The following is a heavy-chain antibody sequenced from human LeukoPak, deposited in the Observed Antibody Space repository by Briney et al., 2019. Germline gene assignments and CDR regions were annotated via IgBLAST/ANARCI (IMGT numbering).Heavy chain of an antibody. D-gene: IGHD2-15*01. J-gene: IGHJ6*02. Sequence: PSGTLSLTCAVSGGSISSSNWWSWVRQPPGKGLEWIGEIYHSGSTNYNPSLKSRVTMSVDTSKNQVSLKFSSVTAADTAVYYCARVGRDVVVVAAINGMDVRGQGTTVTVSS. CDR3: ARVGRDVVVVAAINGMDV. V-gene: IGHV4-4*02. CDR1: GGSISSSNW. CDR2: IYHSGST.